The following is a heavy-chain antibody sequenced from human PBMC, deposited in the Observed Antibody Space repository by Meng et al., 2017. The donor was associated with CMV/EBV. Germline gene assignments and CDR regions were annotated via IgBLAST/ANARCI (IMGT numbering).Heavy chain of an antibody. V-gene: IGHV3-21*01. CDR2: ISSSSSYI. J-gene: IGHJ3*02. Sequence: GGSLRLSCAASGFTFSSYSMNWVRQAPGKGLEWVSSISSSSSYIYYADSVKGRFTISRDNAKSSLYLQMNSLRAEDTAVYYCAVDWQPGIAFDIWGQGTMVTVSS. CDR3: AVDWQPGIAFDI. D-gene: IGHD3/OR15-3a*01. CDR1: GFTFSSYS.